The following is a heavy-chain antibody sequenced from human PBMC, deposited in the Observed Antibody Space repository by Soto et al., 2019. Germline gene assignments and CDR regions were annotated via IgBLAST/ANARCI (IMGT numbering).Heavy chain of an antibody. CDR2: ISYDGSNK. CDR1: GFTFSSYA. CDR3: ARAIIKDTAMVTGSDYGY. Sequence: QVQLVESGGGVVQPGRSLRLSCAASGFTFSSYAMHWVRQAPGKGLEWVAVISYDGSNKYYADSVKGRFTISRDNSKNTLYLQMNSRRAEDTAVYYCARAIIKDTAMVTGSDYGYWGQGTLVTVSS. D-gene: IGHD5-18*01. V-gene: IGHV3-30-3*01. J-gene: IGHJ4*02.